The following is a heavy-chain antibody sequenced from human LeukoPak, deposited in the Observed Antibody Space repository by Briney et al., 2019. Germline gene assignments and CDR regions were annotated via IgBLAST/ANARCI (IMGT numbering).Heavy chain of an antibody. CDR2: IKSKTDGGTT. CDR1: GFTFSNAW. J-gene: IGHJ4*02. D-gene: IGHD4-17*01. CDR3: TTGETGDYGNY. V-gene: IGHV3-15*01. Sequence: GGSLRLSCAASGFTFSNAWMSWVCQAPGKGLEWVGRIKSKTDGGTTDYAAPVKGRFTISRDDSKNTLYLQMNSLRTEDTAVYYCTTGETGDYGNYRGQGTLVTVSS.